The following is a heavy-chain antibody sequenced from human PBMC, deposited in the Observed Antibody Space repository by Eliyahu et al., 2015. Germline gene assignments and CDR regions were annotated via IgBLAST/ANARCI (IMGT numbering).Heavy chain of an antibody. Sequence: QLQLQESGPGLVKPSETLSLTCTVSGGSISSSSYYWGWIRQPPGKGLEGIGSIYYSGSTYYNPSLKSRVTISVDTSKNQFSLKLSSVTAADTAVYYCARLGSSGYSSSWYSSGHDYYYYYMDVWGKGTTVTVSS. V-gene: IGHV4-39*01. D-gene: IGHD6-13*01. CDR3: ARLGSSGYSSSWYSSGHDYYYYYMDV. CDR2: IYYSGST. J-gene: IGHJ6*03. CDR1: GGSISSSSYY.